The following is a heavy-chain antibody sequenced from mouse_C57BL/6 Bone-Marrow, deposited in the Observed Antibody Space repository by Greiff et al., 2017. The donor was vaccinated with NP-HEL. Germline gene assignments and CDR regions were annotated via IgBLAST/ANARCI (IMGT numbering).Heavy chain of an antibody. D-gene: IGHD2-3*01. CDR3: ARFRWFSGFAY. Sequence: EVMLVESGGGLVQPGGSLSLSCAASGFTFTDYYMSWVRQPPGKALEWLGFIRNKANGYTTEYSASVKGRFTISRDNSLSILYLQMNALRAEDSATYYCARFRWFSGFAYWGQGTLVTVSA. CDR2: IRNKANGYTT. J-gene: IGHJ3*01. V-gene: IGHV7-3*01. CDR1: GFTFTDYY.